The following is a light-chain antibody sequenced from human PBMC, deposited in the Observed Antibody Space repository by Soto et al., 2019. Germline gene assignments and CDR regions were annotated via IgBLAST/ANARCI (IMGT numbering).Light chain of an antibody. J-gene: IGKJ1*01. CDR1: QSINTW. V-gene: IGKV1-5*01. CDR2: DAS. Sequence: DVQMTQSPSTLSASVGDRVTITCRASQSINTWLAWYQQKPRKTPELLIHDASSLESGVPSRFSGSGSRSEFTLTISSLQSDDFATYYCQQYNSYPWTFGQGTKVEIK. CDR3: QQYNSYPWT.